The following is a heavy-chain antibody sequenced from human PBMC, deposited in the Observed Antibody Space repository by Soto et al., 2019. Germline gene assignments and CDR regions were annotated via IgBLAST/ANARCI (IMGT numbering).Heavy chain of an antibody. D-gene: IGHD4-17*01. CDR3: TTVTTSSVDTDLYYFDY. J-gene: IGHJ4*02. Sequence: QVTLKESGPVLVKPTETLTLTCTVSGFSLSNARMGVSWIRQPPGKALEWLAHIFSNDEKSYSTSLKSRLTISKDTSKSQVVLTMTNMDPVDTATYYCTTVTTSSVDTDLYYFDYWGQGTLVTVSS. CDR1: GFSLSNARMG. V-gene: IGHV2-26*01. CDR2: IFSNDEK.